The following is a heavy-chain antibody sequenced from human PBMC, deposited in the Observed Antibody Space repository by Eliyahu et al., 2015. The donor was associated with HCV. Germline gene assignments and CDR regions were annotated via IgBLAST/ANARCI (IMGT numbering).Heavy chain of an antibody. CDR1: GGSFSGYY. CDR2: INHSGST. D-gene: IGHD6-6*01. CDR3: ARGGGRSSSSFDY. Sequence: QVQLQQWGAGLLKPSETLSLTCAVYGGSFSGYYWSWIRQPPGKGLEWIGEINHSGSTNYNPSLKSRVTISVDTSKNQFSLKLSSVTAADTAVYYCARGGGRSSSSFDYWGQGTLVTVSS. V-gene: IGHV4-34*01. J-gene: IGHJ4*02.